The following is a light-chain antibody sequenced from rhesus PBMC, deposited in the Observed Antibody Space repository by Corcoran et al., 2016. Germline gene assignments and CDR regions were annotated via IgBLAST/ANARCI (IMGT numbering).Light chain of an antibody. J-gene: IGKJ4*01. V-gene: IGKV1-22*01. Sequence: DIQMTQSPSSLSASVGDTVSITCRASQTMASWLVWYQQKPGKAPKLLIYKAFTLQSGVPSRLTGSGSGTDFTLTLSSLQSEDFATYYCQQYSSSPTFGGGTKVEIK. CDR2: KAF. CDR3: QQYSSSPT. CDR1: QTMASW.